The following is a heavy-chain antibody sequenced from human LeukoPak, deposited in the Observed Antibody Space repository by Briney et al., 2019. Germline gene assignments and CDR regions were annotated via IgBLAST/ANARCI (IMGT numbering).Heavy chain of an antibody. CDR1: GYTFTNYG. V-gene: IGHV1-18*01. Sequence: ASVKVSCKASGYTFTNYGINWVRQAPGQGLEWMGWISAKDGDTKYTQKLQGRVTMTTDTSTSTAYMELRSLRSDDTAVYYCARDAGWYGTGSFDYWGQGTLVTVSS. D-gene: IGHD6-19*01. CDR3: ARDAGWYGTGSFDY. J-gene: IGHJ4*02. CDR2: ISAKDGDT.